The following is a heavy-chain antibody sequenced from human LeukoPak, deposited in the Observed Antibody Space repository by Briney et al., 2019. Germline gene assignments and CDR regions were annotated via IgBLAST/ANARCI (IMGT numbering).Heavy chain of an antibody. CDR2: IIPIFGTA. CDR3: ARDTVNTIFGVVIIRGMDV. J-gene: IGHJ6*02. D-gene: IGHD3-3*01. Sequence: ASVKVSCKASGGTFSSYAISWVRQAPGQGLEWMGGIIPIFGTANYAQKFQGGVTITADESTSTAYMELSSLRSEDTAVYYCARDTVNTIFGVVIIRGMDVWGQGTTVTVSS. CDR1: GGTFSSYA. V-gene: IGHV1-69*13.